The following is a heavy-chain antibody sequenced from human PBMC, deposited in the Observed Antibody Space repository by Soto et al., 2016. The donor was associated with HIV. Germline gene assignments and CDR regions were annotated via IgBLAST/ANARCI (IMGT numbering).Heavy chain of an antibody. V-gene: IGHV3-21*02. D-gene: IGHD3-3*01. CDR2: ISSISRYI. CDR3: ARDLPVWSGSSDYFDL. CDR1: GFNFTTYT. Sequence: EEQLVESGGGLVKPGGSLRLSCAGSGFNFTTYTMNWVRQAPGKGLEWVSSISSISRYISYADSVTGRFSISRDNTKNSLYLQMNSLTAEDTAIYYCARDLPVWSGSSDYFDLWGQGTLVTVSS. J-gene: IGHJ4*02.